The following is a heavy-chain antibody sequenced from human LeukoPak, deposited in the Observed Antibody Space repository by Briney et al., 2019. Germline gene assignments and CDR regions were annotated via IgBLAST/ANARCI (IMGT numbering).Heavy chain of an antibody. Sequence: SETLSLTCAVFGRSISNDNWWSWIRQPPGKGLEWIGEINHSGSTNYNPSLKSRVTISVDTSKNQFSLKLSSVTAADTAVYYCARSKSMISRAFDIWGQGTMVTVSS. D-gene: IGHD3-22*01. CDR3: ARSKSMISRAFDI. CDR1: GRSISNDNW. V-gene: IGHV4-34*01. J-gene: IGHJ3*02. CDR2: INHSGST.